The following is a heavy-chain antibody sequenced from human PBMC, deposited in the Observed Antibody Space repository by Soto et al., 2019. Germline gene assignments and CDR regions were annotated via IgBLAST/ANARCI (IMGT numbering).Heavy chain of an antibody. V-gene: IGHV1-2*02. J-gene: IGHJ4*02. CDR2: INPNRGGT. CDR1: GYTFSDFY. Sequence: QVQLVQSGAEVKKPGASVKVSCRASGYTFSDFYIHWVRQAPGQGLEWMGIINPNRGGTNYAQKFQGRVTMTRDTSISTAYMELSSLKSDDTAVYFCARATDTAMVTDDYWGQGTLVTVSS. CDR3: ARATDTAMVTDDY. D-gene: IGHD5-18*01.